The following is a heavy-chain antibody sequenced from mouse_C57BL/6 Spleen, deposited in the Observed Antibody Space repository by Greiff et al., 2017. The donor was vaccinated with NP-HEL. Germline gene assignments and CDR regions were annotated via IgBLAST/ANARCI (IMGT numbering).Heavy chain of an antibody. CDR2: ISSGGDYI. CDR3: TCYSNYAWFAY. CDR1: GFTFSSYA. D-gene: IGHD2-5*01. V-gene: IGHV5-9-1*02. Sequence: EVKLMESGEGLVKPGGSLKLSCAASGFTFSSYAMSWVRQTPEKRLEWVAYISSGGDYIYYADTVKGRFTISRDNARNTLYLQMSSLKSEDTAMYYCTCYSNYAWFAYWGQGTLVTVSA. J-gene: IGHJ3*01.